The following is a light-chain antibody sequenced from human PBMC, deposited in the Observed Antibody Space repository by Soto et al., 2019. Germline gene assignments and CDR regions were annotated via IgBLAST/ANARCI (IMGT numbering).Light chain of an antibody. V-gene: IGLV1-40*01. J-gene: IGLJ2*01. CDR3: QSYDSSLSGPQMV. Sequence: QSVLTQPPSVSGAPGQRVTISCTGSSSNIGAGYDVHWYQQLPGTAPKLLIYGNSNRPSGVPDRFSGSKSGTSASLAITGLQAEDEADYYCQSYDSSLSGPQMVFGGGTKLTVL. CDR2: GNS. CDR1: SSNIGAGYD.